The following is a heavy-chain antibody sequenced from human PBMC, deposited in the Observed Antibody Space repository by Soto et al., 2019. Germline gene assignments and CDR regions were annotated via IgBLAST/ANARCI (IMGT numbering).Heavy chain of an antibody. Sequence: ASVKVSCKASGYTFTGYYMHWVRQAPGQGLEWMGWIHPNSGDTNYAQKFQGRVTMTRDTSISTAYMELSRLRSDDTAVYYCARARTYYYDSSAYDYWGQGTLVTVSS. CDR3: ARARTYYYDSSAYDY. J-gene: IGHJ4*02. D-gene: IGHD3-22*01. CDR2: IHPNSGDT. V-gene: IGHV1-2*02. CDR1: GYTFTGYY.